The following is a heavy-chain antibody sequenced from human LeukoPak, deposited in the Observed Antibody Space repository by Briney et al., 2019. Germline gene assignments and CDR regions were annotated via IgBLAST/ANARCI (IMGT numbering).Heavy chain of an antibody. J-gene: IGHJ4*02. CDR2: TYYRAKWYN. CDR3: ARVGSSSSVDY. D-gene: IGHD6-13*01. V-gene: IGHV6-1*01. Sequence: SQTLSLTCAISGDSGSSNSAAWNWIRQPPSRGLEWLGRTYYRAKWYNDHAVSVKSRVNINPDTSKNQFSLLLNSVTPEDTAVYYCARVGSSSSVDYWGQRTLVTVSS. CDR1: GDSGSSNSAA.